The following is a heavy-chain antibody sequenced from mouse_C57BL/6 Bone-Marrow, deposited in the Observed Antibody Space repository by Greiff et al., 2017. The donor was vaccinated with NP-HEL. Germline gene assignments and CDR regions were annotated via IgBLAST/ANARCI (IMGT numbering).Heavy chain of an antibody. J-gene: IGHJ1*03. Sequence: VNVVESGGGLVQSGRSLRLSCATSGFTFSDFYMEWARQAPGKGLEWIAASRNKANDYTTEYSASVKGRFIVSRDTSQSILYLQMNALRAEDTAIYYCARDEPHYYDSSYAWYYDVWGTGTTVTVSS. CDR3: ARDEPHYYDSSYAWYYDV. D-gene: IGHD1-1*01. CDR2: SRNKANDYTT. V-gene: IGHV7-1*01. CDR1: GFTFSDFY.